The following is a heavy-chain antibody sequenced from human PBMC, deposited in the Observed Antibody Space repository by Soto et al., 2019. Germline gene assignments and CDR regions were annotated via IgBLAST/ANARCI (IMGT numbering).Heavy chain of an antibody. CDR2: MSYDGDNK. V-gene: IGHV3-30*18. J-gene: IGHJ4*02. D-gene: IGHD3-22*01. CDR3: AKDPSYYGSSGYYFDY. Sequence: GGSLRLSCAASRFTFSSYGMHWVRQAPGKGLEWVAVMSYDGDNKYYADSVKGRFTISRDNSKNTLYLQMNSLRAEDTAVYYCAKDPSYYGSSGYYFDYWGQGTLVTVSS. CDR1: RFTFSSYG.